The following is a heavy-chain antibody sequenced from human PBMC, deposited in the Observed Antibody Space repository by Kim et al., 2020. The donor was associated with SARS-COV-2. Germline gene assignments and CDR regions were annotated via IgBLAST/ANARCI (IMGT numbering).Heavy chain of an antibody. Sequence: SVKVPCKASGGTFSSYAISWVRQAPGQGLEWMGGIIPIFGTANYAQKFQGRVTITADESTSTAYMELSSLRSEDTAVYYCATGYYYGSGSYYNSHYYFTTGAREPWSPSPQ. D-gene: IGHD3-10*01. J-gene: IGHJ4*02. CDR3: ATGYYYGSGSYYNSHYYFTT. CDR2: IIPIFGTA. V-gene: IGHV1-69*13. CDR1: GGTFSSYA.